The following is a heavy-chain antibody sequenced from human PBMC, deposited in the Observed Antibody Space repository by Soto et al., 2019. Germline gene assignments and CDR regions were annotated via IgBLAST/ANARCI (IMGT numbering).Heavy chain of an antibody. Sequence: GGSLRLSCAASGFNFNNYAMTWVRQAPGKGLEWVAAISGSGSSSFYADSVKGRFTISRDNAKNSLYLQMNSLRAEDTAVYYCARDIKYYYDSSGFDYWGQGTLVTVSS. V-gene: IGHV3-23*01. CDR2: ISGSGSSS. CDR1: GFNFNNYA. D-gene: IGHD3-22*01. J-gene: IGHJ4*02. CDR3: ARDIKYYYDSSGFDY.